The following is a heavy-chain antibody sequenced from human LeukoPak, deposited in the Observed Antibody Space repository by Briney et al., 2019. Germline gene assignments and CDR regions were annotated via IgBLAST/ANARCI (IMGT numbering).Heavy chain of an antibody. Sequence: PGGSLRLSCAASGFTFSSYWMHWVRQAPGKGLVWVSRINSDGSSTSYADSVKGRCTISRDNAKNTLYLQMNSLRAEDTAVYYCARDPCGGSCPSCFGGQGTLVTVSS. D-gene: IGHD2-15*01. J-gene: IGHJ4*02. CDR3: ARDPCGGSCPSCF. V-gene: IGHV3-74*01. CDR1: GFTFSSYW. CDR2: INSDGSST.